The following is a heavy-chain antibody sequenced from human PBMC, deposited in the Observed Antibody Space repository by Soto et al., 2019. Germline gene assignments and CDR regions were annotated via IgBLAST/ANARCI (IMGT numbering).Heavy chain of an antibody. Sequence: GGSLRPSCAASGFTFSDYYMSWIRQAPGKGLEWVSYISSSGSTIYYADSVKGRFTISRDNAKNSLYLQMNSLRAEDTAVYYCAASSSWAHNWFDPWGQGTLVTVSS. CDR3: AASSSWAHNWFDP. CDR2: ISSSGSTI. D-gene: IGHD6-13*01. V-gene: IGHV3-11*01. CDR1: GFTFSDYY. J-gene: IGHJ5*02.